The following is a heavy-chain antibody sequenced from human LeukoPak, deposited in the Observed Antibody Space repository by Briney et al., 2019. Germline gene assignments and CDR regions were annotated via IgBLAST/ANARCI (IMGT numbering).Heavy chain of an antibody. V-gene: IGHV4-59*08. J-gene: IGHJ4*02. CDR2: IYYSGST. Sequence: PSETLSLTCTVSGGSISSYYWSWIRQPPGKGLEWIGYIYYSGSTYYNPSLKSRVTISVDTSKNQFSLKLSSVTAADTAVYYCARASAPGIAAAGTEDYWGQGTLVTVSS. CDR1: GGSISSYY. D-gene: IGHD6-13*01. CDR3: ARASAPGIAAAGTEDY.